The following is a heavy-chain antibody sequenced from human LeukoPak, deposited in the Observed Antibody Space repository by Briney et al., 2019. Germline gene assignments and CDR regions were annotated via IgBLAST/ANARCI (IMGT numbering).Heavy chain of an antibody. J-gene: IGHJ3*02. CDR1: GGSISSTTYS. D-gene: IGHD1-26*01. V-gene: IGHV4-39*01. Sequence: SETLSLTCSVSGGSISSTTYSWGWIRQPPGKGLGWIGSIYSSGSTYYNPSLTSRVTISVDTSKNQFSLRLSSVTAADTAVYYCARSEYSGTFDAFDIWGQGTMVTVSS. CDR2: IYSSGST. CDR3: ARSEYSGTFDAFDI.